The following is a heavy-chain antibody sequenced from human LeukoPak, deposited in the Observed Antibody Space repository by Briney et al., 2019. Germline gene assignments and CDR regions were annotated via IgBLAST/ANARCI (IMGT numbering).Heavy chain of an antibody. Sequence: PQALSLTCSVWGGSISRYYWRWIRRPPGKGLEAVGYISYIANPNYNPPRKSRVTISVDSPKHQFSLSLNSVSAADTALYYCARARVVDPHYGIESRYFDLWGRGTLVTVSS. V-gene: IGHV4-59*13. CDR2: ISYIANP. CDR1: GGSISRYY. J-gene: IGHJ2*01. CDR3: ARARVVDPHYGIESRYFDL. D-gene: IGHD3-10*01.